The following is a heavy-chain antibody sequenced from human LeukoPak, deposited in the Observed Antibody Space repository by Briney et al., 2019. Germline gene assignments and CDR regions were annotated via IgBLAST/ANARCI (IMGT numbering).Heavy chain of an antibody. CDR3: ARHLQTTDGVIDY. V-gene: IGHV3-30-3*01. CDR2: ISYDGSNK. D-gene: IGHD1-14*01. Sequence: PGGSLRLSCAASGFTFSSYAMHWVRQAPGKGLEWVAVISYDGSNKYYADSVKGRFTISRDNSKNTLYLQMNSLRAEDTAVYYCARHLQTTDGVIDYWGQGTLVTVSS. J-gene: IGHJ4*02. CDR1: GFTFSSYA.